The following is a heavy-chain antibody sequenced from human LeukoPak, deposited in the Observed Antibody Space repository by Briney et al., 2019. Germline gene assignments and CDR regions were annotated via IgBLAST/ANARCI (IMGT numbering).Heavy chain of an antibody. CDR2: IYYSGST. Sequence: SETLSLTCTVSGGSISSDYWSWIRQPPGKGLEWIGYIYYSGSTNYNPSLKSRVTISVDTSKNQFSLKLSSVTAADTAVYYCARVDYDSSGYYFDYWGQGTLVTVSS. CDR1: GGSISSDY. D-gene: IGHD3-22*01. J-gene: IGHJ4*02. CDR3: ARVDYDSSGYYFDY. V-gene: IGHV4-59*01.